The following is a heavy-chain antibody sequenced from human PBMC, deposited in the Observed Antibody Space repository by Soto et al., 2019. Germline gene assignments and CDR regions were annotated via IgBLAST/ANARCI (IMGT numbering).Heavy chain of an antibody. CDR2: ISGSGGST. D-gene: IGHD6-19*01. V-gene: IGHV3-23*01. J-gene: IGHJ6*02. CDR1: AFTFSSYA. CDR3: ARYKVAGTLTYYYNGMDV. Sequence: GGSLRLSCAASAFTFSSYAMSWVRQAPGRGLEWVSAISGSGGSTYYADSVKGRFIISRDNSKNTLYLQMNSLRAEDTAVYYCARYKVAGTLTYYYNGMDVWGQGTTVTVSS.